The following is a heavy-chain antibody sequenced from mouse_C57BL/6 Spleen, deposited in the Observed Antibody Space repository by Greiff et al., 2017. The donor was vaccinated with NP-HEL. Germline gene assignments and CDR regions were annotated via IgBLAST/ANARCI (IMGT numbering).Heavy chain of an antibody. CDR1: GFTFSSYG. CDR2: ISSGGSYT. Sequence: EVMLVESGGDLVKPGGSLKLSCAASGFTFSSYGMSWVRQTPDKRLEWVATISSGGSYTYYPDSVKGRFTISRDNAKNTLYLQMSSLKSEDTAMYYCARRSGSSYGYAMDYWGQGTSVTVSS. V-gene: IGHV5-6*02. CDR3: ARRSGSSYGYAMDY. J-gene: IGHJ4*01. D-gene: IGHD1-1*01.